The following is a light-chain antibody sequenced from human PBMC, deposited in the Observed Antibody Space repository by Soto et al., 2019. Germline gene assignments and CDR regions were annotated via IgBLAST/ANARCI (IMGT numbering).Light chain of an antibody. CDR3: SSYTSSNTWV. CDR1: SSDVGGYDY. Sequence: QSVLTQPASVSGSPGQSITISCTGTSSDVGGYDYVSWYQHHPGKAPKLMIFDVSDRPSGVSSRFSGSQSGNTASLTISGLQAEDEADYYCSSYTSSNTWVFGGGTKLTVL. J-gene: IGLJ3*02. V-gene: IGLV2-14*03. CDR2: DVS.